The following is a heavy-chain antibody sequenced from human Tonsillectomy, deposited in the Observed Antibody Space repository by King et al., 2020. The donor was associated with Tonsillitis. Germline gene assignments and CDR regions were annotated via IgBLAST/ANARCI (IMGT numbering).Heavy chain of an antibody. CDR2: ISYDGSNK. CDR3: AKDELSLEYYYGMDV. J-gene: IGHJ6*02. D-gene: IGHD3-16*02. V-gene: IGHV3-30*18. CDR1: GFTFSNYG. Sequence: VQLVESGGGVVQPGKSLRLSCAASGFTFSNYGMHWARQAPGKGLEWVAVISYDGSNKYYADAMKGRFTISRDNSMDTLYLQMNSLRAEDTAVYYCAKDELSLEYYYGMDVWGQGTTVTVSS.